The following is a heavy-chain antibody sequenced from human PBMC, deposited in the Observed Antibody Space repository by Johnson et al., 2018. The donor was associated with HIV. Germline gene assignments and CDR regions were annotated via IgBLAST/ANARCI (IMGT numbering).Heavy chain of an antibody. Sequence: VQLVESGGGLVQSGGSLRVSCAASGCTVSNNYMSRVRQAPGKGLEWVSLIYSGGSKYYADSVKGRFPISRDNSKNTLYLQMNSLRPEDTAAYYCATIAAHGAAFDIWGQGTVVTVSS. CDR1: GCTVSNNY. CDR3: ATIAAHGAAFDI. CDR2: IYSGGSK. V-gene: IGHV3-66*02. J-gene: IGHJ3*02. D-gene: IGHD6-25*01.